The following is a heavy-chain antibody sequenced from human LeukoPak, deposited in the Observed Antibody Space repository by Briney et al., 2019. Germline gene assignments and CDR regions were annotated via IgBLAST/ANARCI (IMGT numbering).Heavy chain of an antibody. D-gene: IGHD6-13*01. J-gene: IGHJ4*02. Sequence: SETLSLTCTVSGGSISSGGYYWSWIRQHPGKGLEWIGYIHYSGSTDYDSSLKSRVTISVDTSKNHFSLKLGSVTAADTAVYYCARGIGSSSWLAYWGQGTLVTVST. V-gene: IGHV4-31*03. CDR3: ARGIGSSSWLAY. CDR2: IHYSGST. CDR1: GGSISSGGYY.